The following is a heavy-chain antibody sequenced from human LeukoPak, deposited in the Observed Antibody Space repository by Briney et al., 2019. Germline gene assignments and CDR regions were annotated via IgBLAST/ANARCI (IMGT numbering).Heavy chain of an antibody. D-gene: IGHD1-1*01. CDR3: ARGTGVSYWFDP. Sequence: ASVKVSCKASGRTFSSYAISWVRQAPGQGLEWMGGIIPIFGTANYAQKFQGRVTITADESTSTAYMELSSLRSEDTAVYYCARGTGVSYWFDPWGQGTLVTVSS. CDR1: GRTFSSYA. J-gene: IGHJ5*02. V-gene: IGHV1-69*13. CDR2: IIPIFGTA.